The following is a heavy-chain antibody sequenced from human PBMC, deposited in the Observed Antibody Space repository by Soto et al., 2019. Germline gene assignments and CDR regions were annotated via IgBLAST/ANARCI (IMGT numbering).Heavy chain of an antibody. CDR1: GFTFSNAW. CDR2: IKSKASGGTT. CDR3: TAHSITPTGTHY. D-gene: IGHD6-13*01. V-gene: IGHV3-15*07. Sequence: GGSLRLSCAASGFTFSNAWIHWVRQAPGKGLEWVGRIKSKASGGTTDYAAPVKGRFTISRDDSIDTLYLQMNSLKTEDTAVYYCTAHSITPTGTHYWGQGTLVTVSS. J-gene: IGHJ4*02.